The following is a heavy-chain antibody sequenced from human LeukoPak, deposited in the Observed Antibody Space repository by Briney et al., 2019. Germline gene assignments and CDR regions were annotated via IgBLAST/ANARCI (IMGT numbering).Heavy chain of an antibody. Sequence: SETLFLTCTVSGGCISSGDYYWSWISQPTGKGLEWIGYIYYSGSTYYNPSLKSRVTISVDTSKNQFSLKLSSVTAADAAVYYCAHYDSGTYYALDYWGQGTLVTVSS. J-gene: IGHJ4*02. V-gene: IGHV4-30-4*01. CDR1: GGCISSGDYY. CDR2: IYYSGST. D-gene: IGHD3-10*01. CDR3: AHYDSGTYYALDY.